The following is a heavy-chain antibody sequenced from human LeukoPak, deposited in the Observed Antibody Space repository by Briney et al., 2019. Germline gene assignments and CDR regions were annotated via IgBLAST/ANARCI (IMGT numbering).Heavy chain of an antibody. CDR2: IVVGSGNT. D-gene: IGHD2-2*01. V-gene: IGHV1-58*01. J-gene: IGHJ5*02. CDR1: GFTFTSSA. Sequence: SVKVSCKASGFTFTSSAVQWVRQARGQRLEWIGWIVVGSGNTNYAQKFQERVTITRDMSTSTAYMELSSLRSEDTAVYYCAARVVVPAASPNWFDPWGQGPLVTVSS. CDR3: AARVVVPAASPNWFDP.